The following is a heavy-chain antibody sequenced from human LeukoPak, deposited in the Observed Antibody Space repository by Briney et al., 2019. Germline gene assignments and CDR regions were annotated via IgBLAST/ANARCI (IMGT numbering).Heavy chain of an antibody. Sequence: ASVKVSCKASGYTFTSYDINWVRQATGQGLEWMGWMNPNSGNTGYAQKFQGRVTMTRNTSISTAYMELSSLRSEDTAVYCCARESPVVPAAQYYYYYMDVWGKGTTVTISS. D-gene: IGHD2-2*01. CDR3: ARESPVVPAAQYYYYYMDV. J-gene: IGHJ6*03. CDR1: GYTFTSYD. CDR2: MNPNSGNT. V-gene: IGHV1-8*01.